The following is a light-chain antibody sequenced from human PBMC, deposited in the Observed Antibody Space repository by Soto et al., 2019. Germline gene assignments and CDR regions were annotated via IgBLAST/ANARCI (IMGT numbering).Light chain of an antibody. CDR3: SSYVGSTKEV. J-gene: IGLJ1*01. CDR2: EVS. V-gene: IGLV2-8*01. Sequence: QSVLTHPPSASGSPGQSVTISCPWTSSDVGGYNYVSWYQQHPGKAPKLMIYEVSKRPSGVPDRFSGSKSGNTASLTVSGLQAEDEADYYCSSYVGSTKEVFGTGTKVTVL. CDR1: SSDVGGYNY.